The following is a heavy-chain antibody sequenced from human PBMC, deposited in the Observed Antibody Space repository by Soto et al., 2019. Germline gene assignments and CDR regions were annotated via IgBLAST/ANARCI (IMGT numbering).Heavy chain of an antibody. D-gene: IGHD3-10*01. J-gene: IGHJ6*03. CDR2: INAGNGNT. V-gene: IGHV1-3*01. CDR1: GYTLTSYA. Sequence: ASVKVSCKASGYTLTSYAMHWVRQAPGQRLEWMGWINAGNGNTKYSQKFQGRVTITRDTSASTAYMEPSSLRSEDTAVYYCARPPPRNYYGSGSQDLSYMDVWGKGTTVTVSS. CDR3: ARPPPRNYYGSGSQDLSYMDV.